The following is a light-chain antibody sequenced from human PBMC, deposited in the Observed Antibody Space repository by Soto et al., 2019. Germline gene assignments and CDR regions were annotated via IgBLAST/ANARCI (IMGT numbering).Light chain of an antibody. CDR2: AAS. CDR3: QQYYSYPYT. Sequence: AIRMTQSPSSLSASTGDRVTITCRASQGISSYLAWYQQKPWKAPKLLIYAASTLQSGVPSRFSGSGSGTDFTLTISCLQSEDFATYYCQQYYSYPYTFGQRTKLEIK. CDR1: QGISSY. J-gene: IGKJ2*01. V-gene: IGKV1-8*01.